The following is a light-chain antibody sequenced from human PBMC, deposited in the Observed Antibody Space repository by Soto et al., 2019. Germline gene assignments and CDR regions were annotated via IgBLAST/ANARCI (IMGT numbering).Light chain of an antibody. V-gene: IGKV3-11*01. Sequence: EIVLTQSPAALSLSPGERASLSCRASQSVSSYLACYQQKPVQAPRLLIYDASNRATGIPARFSGSGSGTDFTLTISSLEPEDFAVYYCQQRSNWPTFGQGTKVDIK. J-gene: IGKJ1*01. CDR1: QSVSSY. CDR3: QQRSNWPT. CDR2: DAS.